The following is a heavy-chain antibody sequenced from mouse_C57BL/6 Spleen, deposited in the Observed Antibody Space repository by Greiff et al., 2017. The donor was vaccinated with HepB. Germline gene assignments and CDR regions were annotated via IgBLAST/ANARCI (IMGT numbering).Heavy chain of an antibody. J-gene: IGHJ4*01. V-gene: IGHV5-17*01. CDR2: ISSGSSTI. D-gene: IGHD2-4*01. CDR3: ARPYYDYDGAMDY. Sequence: EVQRVESGGGLVKPGGSLKLSCAASGFTFSDYGMHWVRQAPEKGLEWVAYISSGSSTIYYADTVKGRFTISRDNAKNTLFLQMTSLRSEDTAMYYCARPYYDYDGAMDYWGQGTSVTVSS. CDR1: GFTFSDYG.